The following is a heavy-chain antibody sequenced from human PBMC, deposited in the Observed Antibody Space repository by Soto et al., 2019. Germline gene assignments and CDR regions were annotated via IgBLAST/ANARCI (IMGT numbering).Heavy chain of an antibody. J-gene: IGHJ5*02. CDR1: GGSISSYY. CDR3: ARDHQGDDYGHSFDP. V-gene: IGHV4-59*01. D-gene: IGHD4-17*01. Sequence: QVQLQESGPGLVKPSETLSLTCTVSGGSISSYYWSWIRQPPGKGLEWIGYIYYSGSTNYNPSLTSRVTISVDTSKNQFSLKLSSVTAADTAVYYCARDHQGDDYGHSFDPWGQGTLVTVSS. CDR2: IYYSGST.